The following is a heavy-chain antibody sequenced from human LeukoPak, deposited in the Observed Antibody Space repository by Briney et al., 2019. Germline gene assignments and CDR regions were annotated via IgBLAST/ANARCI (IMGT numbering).Heavy chain of an antibody. J-gene: IGHJ4*02. V-gene: IGHV3-30*02. CDR3: AGANE. D-gene: IGHD4/OR15-4a*01. CDR1: GFTFSNYG. Sequence: GGSLRLSCAASGFTFSNYGMHWVRQAPGKGLEWVAFIRYDGSNQYYADSVKGRFTISRDNSKNTLYLQMNSLRPEDTAVFYCAGANEWGQGTLVTVSS. CDR2: IRYDGSNQ.